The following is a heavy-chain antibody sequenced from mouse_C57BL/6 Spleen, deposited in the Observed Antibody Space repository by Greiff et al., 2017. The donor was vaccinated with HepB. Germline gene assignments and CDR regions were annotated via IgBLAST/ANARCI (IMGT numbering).Heavy chain of an antibody. CDR2: IDPSDSET. J-gene: IGHJ3*01. CDR3: ARSGVRGYDWWFAY. Sequence: QVQLQQPGAELVRPGSSVKLSCKASGYTFTSYWMHWVKQRPIQGLEWIGNIDPSDSETHYNQKFKDKATLTVDKSSSTAYMQLSSLTSEDSAVYYGARSGVRGYDWWFAYWGQGTLVTVSA. CDR1: GYTFTSYW. V-gene: IGHV1-52*01. D-gene: IGHD2-2*01.